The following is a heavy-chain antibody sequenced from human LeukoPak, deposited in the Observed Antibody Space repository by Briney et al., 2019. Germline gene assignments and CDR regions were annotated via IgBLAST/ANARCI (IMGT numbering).Heavy chain of an antibody. V-gene: IGHV3-48*01. CDR2: ISIFSSTI. CDR1: GFTFSSYH. D-gene: IGHD1-26*01. Sequence: GGSLRLSCAASGFTFSSYHMNWVRQAPGKGLEWVSYISIFSSTIYYADSVKGRFTISGDDANSLVYLQMNSLRAEDTAVYYCARTNERELDYWGQGTLVTVSS. CDR3: ARTNERELDY. J-gene: IGHJ4*02.